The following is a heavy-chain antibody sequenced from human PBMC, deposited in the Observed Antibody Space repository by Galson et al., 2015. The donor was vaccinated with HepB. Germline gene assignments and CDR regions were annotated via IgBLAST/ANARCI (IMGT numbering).Heavy chain of an antibody. V-gene: IGHV3-33*01. CDR3: ARGVGGYFYYMDI. J-gene: IGHJ6*03. D-gene: IGHD3-10*01. Sequence: SLRLSCAASEFTFNIYGMHWVRQAPGKGLEWVSVIWHDGSDKYYADSVKGRFTISRDNSKNTLYLQMNSLRVEDTAVYYCARGVGGYFYYMDIWGKGTTVTVSS. CDR1: EFTFNIYG. CDR2: IWHDGSDK.